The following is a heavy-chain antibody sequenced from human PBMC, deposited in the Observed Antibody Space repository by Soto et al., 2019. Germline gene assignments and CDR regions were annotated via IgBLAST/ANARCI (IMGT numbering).Heavy chain of an antibody. CDR3: ARHLAHCSGGSCYSYYYYYMDV. Sequence: QVQLQESGPGLVKPSETLSLTCTVSGGSISSYYWSWIRQPPGKGLEWIGYIYYSGSTNYNPSLKSRVPISVDTSKNQFSLKLSSVTAADTAVYYCARHLAHCSGGSCYSYYYYYMDVWGKGTTVTVSS. D-gene: IGHD2-15*01. J-gene: IGHJ6*03. CDR1: GGSISSYY. V-gene: IGHV4-59*08. CDR2: IYYSGST.